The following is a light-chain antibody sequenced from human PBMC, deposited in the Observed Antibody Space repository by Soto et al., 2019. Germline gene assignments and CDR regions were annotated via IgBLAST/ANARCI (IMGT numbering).Light chain of an antibody. CDR2: GVS. J-gene: IGLJ1*01. CDR1: SSDVGSNNY. CDR3: GSNTSSSTRV. V-gene: IGLV2-14*01. Sequence: QSALTQPASVSGSPGQSITISCTGTSSDVGSNNYVSWYQQHPGKAPKLMIYGVSNRPSGVSNRFSGSKSGHTASLTISGLQAEDEADYYCGSNTSSSTRVSGTGTKVTVL.